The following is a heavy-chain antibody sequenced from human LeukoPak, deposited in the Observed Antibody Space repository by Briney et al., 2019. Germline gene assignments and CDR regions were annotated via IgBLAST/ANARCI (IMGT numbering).Heavy chain of an antibody. J-gene: IGHJ4*02. CDR1: GYTFVSHG. CDR2: TSAYNGNT. CDR3: ARDREGIGYYDSSGCEFDY. V-gene: IGHV1-18*01. D-gene: IGHD3-22*01. Sequence: ASVKVSCKAAGYTFVSHGISWVRQAPGQGLEWMGWTSAYNGNTNYAQKLQGRVTMTTDTSTSTAYMELRSLRSDDTAVYYCARDREGIGYYDSSGCEFDYWGQGTLVTVSS.